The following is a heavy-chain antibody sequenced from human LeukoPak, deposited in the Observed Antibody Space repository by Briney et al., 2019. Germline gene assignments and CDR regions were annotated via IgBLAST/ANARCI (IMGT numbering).Heavy chain of an antibody. CDR2: ISDSGGST. CDR1: RFSFSTYG. V-gene: IGHV3-23*01. D-gene: IGHD2/OR15-2a*01. Sequence: GGSLRLSCAASRFSFSTYGMHWVRQAPGKGLEWVSGISDSGGSTYYADSVKGRFTISRDNSKNTLYLEMNSLRAEDTAVYYCARASWVENWGQGTLVTVSS. CDR3: ARASWVEN. J-gene: IGHJ4*02.